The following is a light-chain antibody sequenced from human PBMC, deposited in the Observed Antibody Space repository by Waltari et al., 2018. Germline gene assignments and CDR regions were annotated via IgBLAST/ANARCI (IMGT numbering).Light chain of an antibody. J-gene: IGKJ2*01. CDR1: QSVGGY. CDR3: QQYNKWPRT. Sequence: EIVMTQSPATLSVSPGERGILSCRASQSVGGYLAWYQQKPGQAPRLLIYGAFTRATGIPARFSGSGSGTEFTLTISSLQSEDFAVYYCQQYNKWPRTFGQGTKLEIK. V-gene: IGKV3-15*01. CDR2: GAF.